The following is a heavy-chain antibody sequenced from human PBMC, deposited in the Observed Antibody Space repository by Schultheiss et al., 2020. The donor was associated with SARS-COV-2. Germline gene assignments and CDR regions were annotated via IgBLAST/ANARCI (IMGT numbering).Heavy chain of an antibody. J-gene: IGHJ4*02. CDR2: ISGSGGST. D-gene: IGHD2-21*02. V-gene: IGHV3-23*01. CDR1: GFTFSDYY. Sequence: GGSLRLSCAASGFTFSDYYMSWIRQAPGKGLEWVSVISGSGGSTYYADSVKGRFTISRDNSKNTLYLQMNSLRAEDTAVYYCAKVSATAFDYWGQGTLVTVSS. CDR3: AKVSATAFDY.